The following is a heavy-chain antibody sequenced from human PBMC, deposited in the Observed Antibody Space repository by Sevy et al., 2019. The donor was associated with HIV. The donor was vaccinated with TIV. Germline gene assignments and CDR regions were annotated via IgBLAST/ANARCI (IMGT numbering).Heavy chain of an antibody. J-gene: IGHJ4*02. CDR2: ISSSSSYI. CDR3: ARDMSMRRFLQWGHRPQNYFDY. D-gene: IGHD3-3*01. V-gene: IGHV3-21*01. Sequence: GGFLRLSCAASGFTFSSYSMNWVRQAPGKGLEWVSSISSSSSYIYYADSVKGRFTISRDNAKNSLYLQMNSLRVEDTAVYYCARDMSMRRFLQWGHRPQNYFDYWGQGTLVTVSS. CDR1: GFTFSSYS.